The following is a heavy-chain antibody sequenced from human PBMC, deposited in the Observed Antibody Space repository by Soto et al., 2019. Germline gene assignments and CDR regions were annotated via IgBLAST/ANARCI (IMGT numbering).Heavy chain of an antibody. CDR1: GYTFTSYG. CDR2: ISAYNGNT. J-gene: IGHJ3*02. D-gene: IGHD3-22*01. Sequence: ASVKVSCKASGYTFTSYGISWVRQAPGQGLEWMGWISAYNGNTNYAQKLQGRVTMTTDTSTSTAYMELRSLRSDDTAVYYCAREVYYYDSSGDYWLKGAREIWGKGTWVTV. V-gene: IGHV1-18*01. CDR3: AREVYYYDSSGDYWLKGAREI.